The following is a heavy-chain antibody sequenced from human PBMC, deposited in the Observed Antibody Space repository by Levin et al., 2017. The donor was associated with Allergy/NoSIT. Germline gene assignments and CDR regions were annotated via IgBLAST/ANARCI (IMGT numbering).Heavy chain of an antibody. D-gene: IGHD2-2*03. CDR1: GGSISSYY. CDR3: ARDYGGYCSSTSCPDAFDI. J-gene: IGHJ3*02. V-gene: IGHV4-59*01. Sequence: SQTLSLTCTVSGGSISSYYWSWIRQPPGKGLEWIGYIYYSGSTNYNPSLKSRVTISVDTSKNQFSLKLSSVTAADTAVYYCARDYGGYCSSTSCPDAFDIWGQGTMVTVSS. CDR2: IYYSGST.